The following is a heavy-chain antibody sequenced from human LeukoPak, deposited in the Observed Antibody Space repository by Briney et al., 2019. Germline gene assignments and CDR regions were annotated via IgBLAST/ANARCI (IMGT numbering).Heavy chain of an antibody. J-gene: IGHJ6*03. V-gene: IGHV3-20*04. CDR3: ARSGRYYSTSNYYYYYMDV. Sequence: GGSLRLSCAASGFTFDDYGMSWVRQAPGKGLEWVSGINVNGGSTGYADSAKGRFTISRDNAKNSLYLQMNSLRAEDTALYYCARSGRYYSTSNYYYYYMDVWGKGTTVTVS. CDR1: GFTFDDYG. D-gene: IGHD4-11*01. CDR2: INVNGGST.